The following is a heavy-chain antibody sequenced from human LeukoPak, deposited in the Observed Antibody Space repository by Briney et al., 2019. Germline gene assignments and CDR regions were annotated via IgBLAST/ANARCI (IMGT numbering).Heavy chain of an antibody. CDR1: GGSISSGGYY. Sequence: SETLSLTCTVSGGSISSGGYYWSWIRQHPGKGLEWIGYIYYSGSTNYNPSLKSRVTISVDTSKNQFSLKLSSVTAADTAVYYCARYRGGDYCFDYWGQGTLVTVSS. V-gene: IGHV4-61*08. D-gene: IGHD2-21*02. CDR3: ARYRGGDYCFDY. J-gene: IGHJ4*02. CDR2: IYYSGST.